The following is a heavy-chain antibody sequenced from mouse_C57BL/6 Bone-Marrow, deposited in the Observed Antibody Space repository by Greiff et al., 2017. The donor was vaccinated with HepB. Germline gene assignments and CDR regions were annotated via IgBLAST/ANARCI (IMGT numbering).Heavy chain of an antibody. CDR3: ARRGIYYDYVYFDY. J-gene: IGHJ2*01. CDR2: IYPSDSET. V-gene: IGHV1-61*01. CDR1: GYTFTSYW. D-gene: IGHD2-4*01. Sequence: VQLQQPGAELVRPGSSVKLSCKASGYTFTSYWMDWVKQRPGQGLEWIGNIYPSDSETHYNQKFKDKATLTVDKSSSPAYMQLSSLTSEDSAVYYCARRGIYYDYVYFDYWGQGTTLTVSS.